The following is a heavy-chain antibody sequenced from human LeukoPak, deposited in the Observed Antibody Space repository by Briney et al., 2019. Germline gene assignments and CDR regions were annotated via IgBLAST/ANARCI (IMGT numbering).Heavy chain of an antibody. V-gene: IGHV3-30-3*01. CDR1: GFTFGSYA. D-gene: IGHD3-10*01. J-gene: IGHJ6*02. Sequence: GGSLRLSCAASGFTFGSYAMHWVRQAPGKGLEWVAVISDDGSNKYYADSVKGRFTISRDNSKNTLYLQMNSLRAEDTAVYYCARGGWYGSGSYYPYYYGMDVWGQGTTVTVSS. CDR2: ISDDGSNK. CDR3: ARGGWYGSGSYYPYYYGMDV.